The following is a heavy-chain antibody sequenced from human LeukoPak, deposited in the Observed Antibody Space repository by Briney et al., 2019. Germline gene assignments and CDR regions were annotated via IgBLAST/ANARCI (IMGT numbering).Heavy chain of an antibody. D-gene: IGHD6-13*01. V-gene: IGHV3-21*04. CDR1: GFTFSSYS. J-gene: IGHJ5*02. CDR2: ISSSSSYI. CDR3: AKDRRLYSTQLWFDP. Sequence: PGGSLRLSCAASGFTFSSYSMNWVRQAPGKGLEWVSSISSSSSYIYYADSVKGRFTISRDNSKNTLYLQMNSLRAEDMAVYYCAKDRRLYSTQLWFDPWGQGTLVTVSS.